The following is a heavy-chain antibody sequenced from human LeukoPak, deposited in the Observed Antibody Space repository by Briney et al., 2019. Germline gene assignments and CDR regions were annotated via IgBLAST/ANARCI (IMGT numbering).Heavy chain of an antibody. D-gene: IGHD3-22*01. CDR2: INPYSGGT. CDR1: GYTFTDYY. Sequence: ASVKVSCKASGYTFTDYYMHWVRQAPGQGLEWMGWINPYSGGTNYAQKFQGRVTMTRDTSIGTAYMELSRLKSDDTAVYYCAREGLGDSSGYHHAFDIWGQGTMVTVSS. CDR3: AREGLGDSSGYHHAFDI. J-gene: IGHJ3*02. V-gene: IGHV1-2*02.